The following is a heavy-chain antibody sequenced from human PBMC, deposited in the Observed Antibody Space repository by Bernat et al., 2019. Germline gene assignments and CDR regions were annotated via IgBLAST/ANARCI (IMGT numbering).Heavy chain of an antibody. J-gene: IGHJ6*02. D-gene: IGHD3-3*01. CDR2: INPNSGGT. V-gene: IGHV1-2*04. CDR3: ARELELQFRPAVPSYGMDV. CDR1: GYTFTGYY. Sequence: QVQLVQSGAEVKKPGASVKVSGKASGYTFTGYYMHWVRQAPGQGLEWMGWINPNSGGTNYAQKFQGWVTMTRDTSISTAYMELSRLRSYDTAVYYCARELELQFRPAVPSYGMDVWGQWTTVTVSS.